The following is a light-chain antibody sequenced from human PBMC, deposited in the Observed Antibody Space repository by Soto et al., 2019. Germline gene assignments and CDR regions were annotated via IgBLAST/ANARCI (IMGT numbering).Light chain of an antibody. CDR2: DVN. Sequence: QSVLTQPASVSGSPGQSITISCTGTTSDVGGYNYVSWYQRHPGKAPKLMIYDVNKRPSGVSNRFSGSKSGNTASLTISGLQAEDEVDYYCSSYTSTTPYVFGTGTKVTVL. CDR3: SSYTSTTPYV. V-gene: IGLV2-14*01. J-gene: IGLJ1*01. CDR1: TSDVGGYNY.